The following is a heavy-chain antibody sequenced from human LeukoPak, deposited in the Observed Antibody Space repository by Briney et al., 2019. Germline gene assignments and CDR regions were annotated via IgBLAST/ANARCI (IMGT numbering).Heavy chain of an antibody. D-gene: IGHD5-24*01. CDR3: ARVGTMATEAY. CDR1: GGSLRSYY. CDR2: IYYSGST. Sequence: SETLPLTCTVSGGSLRSYYWTWIRQPPGKGLEWIGYIYYSGSTNYNPSLKSRVTISVDQSKNQLSLNVRHVRVVDRAMYYCARVGTMATEAYWGQGTLVTVSS. V-gene: IGHV4-59*08. J-gene: IGHJ4*02.